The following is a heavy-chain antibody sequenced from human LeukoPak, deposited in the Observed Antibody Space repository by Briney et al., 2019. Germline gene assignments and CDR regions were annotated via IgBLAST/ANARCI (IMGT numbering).Heavy chain of an antibody. J-gene: IGHJ4*02. CDR3: ARDSPIVGARIDVGQSPFDY. D-gene: IGHD1-26*01. CDR2: ISAYNGNT. CDR1: GYTFTSYG. Sequence: GASVKVSCKASGYTFTSYGISWVRQAPGQGLEWMGWISAYNGNTNYAQKLQGRVTMTTDTSTSTAYMELRSLRSDDTAVYYCARDSPIVGARIDVGQSPFDYWGQGTLVTVSS. V-gene: IGHV1-18*01.